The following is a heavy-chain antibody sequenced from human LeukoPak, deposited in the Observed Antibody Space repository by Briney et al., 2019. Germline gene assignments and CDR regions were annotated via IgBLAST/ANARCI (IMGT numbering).Heavy chain of an antibody. CDR1: GFTFSSYA. J-gene: IGHJ4*02. CDR2: ISYDGSNK. Sequence: GGSLRLSCAASGFTFSSYAMHWVRQAPGKGLEWVAVISYDGSNKYYADSVKDRFTISRDNSKNTLYLQMNSLRAEDTAVYYCARSDDYGDYVYLGRPLDYWGQGTLVTVSS. V-gene: IGHV3-30*04. D-gene: IGHD4-17*01. CDR3: ARSDDYGDYVYLGRPLDY.